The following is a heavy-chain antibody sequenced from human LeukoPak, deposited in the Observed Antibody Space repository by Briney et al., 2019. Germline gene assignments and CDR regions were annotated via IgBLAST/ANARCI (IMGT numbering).Heavy chain of an antibody. CDR3: TRNMGIAAAGEEYYFDY. D-gene: IGHD6-13*01. Sequence: PGRSLRLSCTASGFTFGDYAMSWFRQAPGKGLEWVGFIRSKADGGTTEYAASVKGRFTISRDDSKSIAYLQINSLKTEDTAVYYCTRNMGIAAAGEEYYFDYWGQGTLVTVSS. V-gene: IGHV3-49*03. CDR2: IRSKADGGTT. CDR1: GFTFGDYA. J-gene: IGHJ4*02.